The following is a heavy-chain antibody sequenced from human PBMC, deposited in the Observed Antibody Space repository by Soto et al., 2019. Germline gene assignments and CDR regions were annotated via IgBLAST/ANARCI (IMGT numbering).Heavy chain of an antibody. D-gene: IGHD3-22*01. CDR1: GFTFSSYA. V-gene: IGHV3-30-3*01. CDR3: ARPSEYYYDPDDAFDI. Sequence: QVQLVESGGGVVQPGRSLRLSCAASGFTFSSYAMHWVRQAPGKGLEWVAVISYDGSNKYYADSVKGRFTISRDNSKNTLYLQMNSLRAEDTAVYYCARPSEYYYDPDDAFDIWGQGTMVTVSS. J-gene: IGHJ3*02. CDR2: ISYDGSNK.